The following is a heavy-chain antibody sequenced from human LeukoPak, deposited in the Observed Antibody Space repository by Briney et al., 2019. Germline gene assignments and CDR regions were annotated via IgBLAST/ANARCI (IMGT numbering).Heavy chain of an antibody. CDR2: TYHSGST. CDR1: GGPISSSNW. J-gene: IGHJ4*02. Sequence: SETLSLTCAVSGGPISSSNWWSWVRQPPGKGLEWIGETYHSGSTNYNPSLKSRVTIAVDKSKNQFSLKLSSVTAADTAVYYCARASHDYGDYSHFDYWGQGTLVTVSS. CDR3: ARASHDYGDYSHFDY. V-gene: IGHV4-4*02. D-gene: IGHD4-17*01.